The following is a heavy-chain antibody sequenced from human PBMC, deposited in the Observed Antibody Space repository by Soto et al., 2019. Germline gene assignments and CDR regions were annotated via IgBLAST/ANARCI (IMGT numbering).Heavy chain of an antibody. Sequence: QVQLQESGPGLVKPSETLSLTCTVSGGSISSYYWSWIRQPPGKGLEWFGYIYYSGSTNYNPSLKSRVTISVDTSKNQFSLKLSSVTAADTAVYYCAREGVSSSWYNYYGMDVWGQGTTVTVSS. V-gene: IGHV4-59*01. CDR2: IYYSGST. D-gene: IGHD6-13*01. CDR1: GGSISSYY. J-gene: IGHJ6*02. CDR3: AREGVSSSWYNYYGMDV.